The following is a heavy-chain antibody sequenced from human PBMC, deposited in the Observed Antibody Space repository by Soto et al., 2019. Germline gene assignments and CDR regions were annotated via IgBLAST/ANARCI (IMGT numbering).Heavy chain of an antibody. V-gene: IGHV1-69*13. CDR1: GGTFSSYA. Sequence: SVKVSCKASGGTFSSYAISWVRQAPGQGLEWMGGIIPIFGTANYAQKFQGRVTITADESTSTAYMELSSLRSEDTAVYYCARGYYFKYYYDSIGYYYGFGAFEIWG. CDR2: IIPIFGTA. CDR3: ARGYYFKYYYDSIGYYYGFGAFEI. D-gene: IGHD3-22*01. J-gene: IGHJ3*02.